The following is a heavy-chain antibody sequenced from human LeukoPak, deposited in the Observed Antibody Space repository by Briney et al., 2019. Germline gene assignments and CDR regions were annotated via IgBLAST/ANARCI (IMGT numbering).Heavy chain of an antibody. CDR1: GFTFSSYS. J-gene: IGHJ6*03. Sequence: GGSLRLSCAASGFTFSSYSMNWVRQAPGKGLEWVSSISSSSSYIYYADSVKGRFTISRDNAKNTLYLQMNSLRAEDTAVYYCAKNMVRGVQYYYYYYYMDVWGKGTTVTISS. D-gene: IGHD3-10*01. CDR2: ISSSSSYI. CDR3: AKNMVRGVQYYYYYYYMDV. V-gene: IGHV3-21*01.